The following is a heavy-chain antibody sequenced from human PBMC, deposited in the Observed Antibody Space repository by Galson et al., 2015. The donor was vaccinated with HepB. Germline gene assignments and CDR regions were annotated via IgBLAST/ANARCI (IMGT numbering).Heavy chain of an antibody. CDR3: ARDVGYGDYGYYYGMDV. J-gene: IGHJ6*02. CDR1: GGTFSSYA. CDR2: IIPIFGTA. D-gene: IGHD4-17*01. Sequence: SVKVSCKASGGTFSSYAISWVRQAPGQGLEWMGGIIPIFGTANYAQKFQGRVTITADESTSTAYMELSSLRSEDTAMYYCARDVGYGDYGYYYGMDVWGQGTTVTVSS. V-gene: IGHV1-69*13.